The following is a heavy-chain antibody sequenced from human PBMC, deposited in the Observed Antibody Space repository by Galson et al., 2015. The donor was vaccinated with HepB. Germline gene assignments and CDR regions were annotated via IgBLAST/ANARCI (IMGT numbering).Heavy chain of an antibody. CDR3: ARDYDILTGYLDY. J-gene: IGHJ4*02. D-gene: IGHD3-9*01. Sequence: SLRLSCAASGFTFSSYAMHWVRQAPGKGLEWVAVISYDGSNKYYADSVKGRFTISRDNSKNTLYLQMNSLRAEDTAVYYCARDYDILTGYLDYRGQGTLVTVSS. V-gene: IGHV3-30-3*01. CDR1: GFTFSSYA. CDR2: ISYDGSNK.